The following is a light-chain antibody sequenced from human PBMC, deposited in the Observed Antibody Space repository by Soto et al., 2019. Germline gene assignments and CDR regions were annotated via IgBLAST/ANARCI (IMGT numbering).Light chain of an antibody. CDR1: SSDVGDYNY. CDR2: DVN. CDR3: ISYTSSNTLV. V-gene: IGLV2-14*01. J-gene: IGLJ2*01. Sequence: QSALTQPASVSGSPGQSITISCTGTSSDVGDYNYVSWYQQHSGKTPKLMIYDVNNRPSGVSYRFSGSKSANTASLTISGLQAEDEAHYYCISYTSSNTLVFGGGTKLTVL.